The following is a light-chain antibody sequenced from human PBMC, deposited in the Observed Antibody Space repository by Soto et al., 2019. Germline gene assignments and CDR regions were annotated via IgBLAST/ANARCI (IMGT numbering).Light chain of an antibody. V-gene: IGKV3-20*01. CDR2: GAS. Sequence: EIVLTQSPGTLSLSPGERATLSCRASQSFSSSYLAWYQKKPGQAPRPLIYGASSRATGIPDRFSGSGSGTDFTLTISSLEPEDFAVYYCQHYGSALFTFGPGTKVDVK. CDR1: QSFSSSY. CDR3: QHYGSALFT. J-gene: IGKJ3*01.